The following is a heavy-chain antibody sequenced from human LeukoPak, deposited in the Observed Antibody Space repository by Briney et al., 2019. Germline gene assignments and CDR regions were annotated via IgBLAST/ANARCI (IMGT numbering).Heavy chain of an antibody. D-gene: IGHD7-27*01. CDR2: IKQDGREK. Sequence: GGSLRLSCAASGFTFSNYWMSWVRQAPGKGLEWVANIKQDGREKYYVDSVKGRFTISRDNAKNSVYLQMNSLRAGDTAVYYCARDNWGFWGKGTTVTVSS. CDR1: GFTFSNYW. V-gene: IGHV3-7*01. J-gene: IGHJ6*04. CDR3: ARDNWGF.